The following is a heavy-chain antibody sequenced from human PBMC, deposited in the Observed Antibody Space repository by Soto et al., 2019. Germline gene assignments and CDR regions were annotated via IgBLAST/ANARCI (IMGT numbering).Heavy chain of an antibody. Sequence: XSVNVSCQASGYSFTTHAMPWVRQAPGQSLEWMGWINGGTGQTKHSQRFQGRVNITRDTSASTAYMELSSLRSEDTAVYYCARGKGMEENYYYYGLDIWAQGTTVTVSS. D-gene: IGHD1-1*01. V-gene: IGHV1-3*01. CDR1: GYSFTTHA. CDR2: INGGTGQT. J-gene: IGHJ6*02. CDR3: ARGKGMEENYYYYGLDI.